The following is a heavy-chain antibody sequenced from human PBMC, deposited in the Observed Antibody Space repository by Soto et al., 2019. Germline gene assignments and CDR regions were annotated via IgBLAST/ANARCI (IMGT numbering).Heavy chain of an antibody. D-gene: IGHD3-16*02. Sequence: EVHLVESGGGLVNPGGSLRLSCAASGLTFGDAWMTWVRQAPGKGPEWVGLIRSKPSGGTADYAAPVKGRFILSRDDSKNTVYLQMNSLKTEDTAVYYSTKDRPLTGGGVIATWGQGTVVTVSS. V-gene: IGHV3-15*01. CDR3: TKDRPLTGGGVIAT. CDR2: IRSKPSGGTA. J-gene: IGHJ3*01. CDR1: GLTFGDAW.